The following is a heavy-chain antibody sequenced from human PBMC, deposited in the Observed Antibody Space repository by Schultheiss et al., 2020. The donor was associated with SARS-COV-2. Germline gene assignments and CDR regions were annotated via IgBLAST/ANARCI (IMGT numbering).Heavy chain of an antibody. CDR2: IYHSGRT. CDR3: ARSIAAAGTKGYFDL. J-gene: IGHJ2*01. Sequence: SETLSLTCVVSGGSISSGGYSWSWIRQPPGKGLECIGYIYHSGRTYYNPSLKSRVTISVDRSKNQFSLKLSSVTAADTAVYYCARSIAAAGTKGYFDLWGRGTLVTVSS. V-gene: IGHV4-30-2*01. D-gene: IGHD6-13*01. CDR1: GGSISSGGYS.